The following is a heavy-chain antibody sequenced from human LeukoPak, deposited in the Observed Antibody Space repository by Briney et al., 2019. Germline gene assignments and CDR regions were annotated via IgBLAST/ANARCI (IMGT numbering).Heavy chain of an antibody. CDR1: GGSISSYY. V-gene: IGHV4-59*05. CDR3: AVMITFGGVIVPCYFDY. CDR2: IYYSGST. D-gene: IGHD3-16*02. J-gene: IGHJ4*02. Sequence: SETLSLTCTVSGGSISSYYWSWIRQPPGKGLEWIGSIYYSGSTYYNPSLKSRVTISVDTSKNQFSLKLSSVTAADTAVYYCAVMITFGGVIVPCYFDYWGQGTLVTVSS.